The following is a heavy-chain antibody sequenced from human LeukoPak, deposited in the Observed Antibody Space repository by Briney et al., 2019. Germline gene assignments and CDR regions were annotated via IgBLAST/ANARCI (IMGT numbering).Heavy chain of an antibody. J-gene: IGHJ4*02. CDR3: ARATPEMATPFDY. CDR1: GGSISSGGYY. V-gene: IGHV4-31*03. D-gene: IGHD5-24*01. Sequence: SETLSLTCTVSGGSISSGGYYWSWIRQHPGKGLEWIGYIYYSGSTYYNPSLKSRVTISVDTSKNQFSLKLSSVTAADTAVYYCARATPEMATPFDYWGQGTLVTVSS. CDR2: IYYSGST.